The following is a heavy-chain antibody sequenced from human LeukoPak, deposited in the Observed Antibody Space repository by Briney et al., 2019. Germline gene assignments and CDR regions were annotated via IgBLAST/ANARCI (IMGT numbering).Heavy chain of an antibody. D-gene: IGHD6-19*01. CDR1: GGSIIRYY. CDR2: IYYSGST. Sequence: SETLSLTCTISGGSIIRYYWSWNRQPPGKGLEWIGYIYYSGSTNYNPSLKSRVTISVDTSKNQFSLKLSSVTAADTAVYYCGRDDPKQWLAPWGQGTMVTVSS. V-gene: IGHV4-59*01. J-gene: IGHJ5*02. CDR3: GRDDPKQWLAP.